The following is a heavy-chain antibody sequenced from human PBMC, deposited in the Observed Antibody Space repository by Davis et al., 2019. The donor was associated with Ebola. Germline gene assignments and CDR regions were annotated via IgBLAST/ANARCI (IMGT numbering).Heavy chain of an antibody. D-gene: IGHD4-11*01. CDR3: ARGHNYAHDY. V-gene: IGHV1-2*06. J-gene: IGHJ4*02. CDR2: VILKSGAT. CDR1: GYTFTDYN. Sequence: ASVKVSCKASGYTFTDYNIHWMRQAPGQGLEWLGRVILKSGATNYAQKFQGRVTMTRDTSISTVYMELSSVRYDDTADYYCARGHNYAHDYWGQGTLVSVSS.